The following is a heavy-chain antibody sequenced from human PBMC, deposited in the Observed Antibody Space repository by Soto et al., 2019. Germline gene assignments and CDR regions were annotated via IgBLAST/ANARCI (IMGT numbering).Heavy chain of an antibody. Sequence: SETLSLTCTVSGGSISAYYWNWVRQPPGKGLEWIGNIYYTGSTGSTNYNPSLKSRLTISVDTSRNQFSLNLTSVTAADTAVYYCARPSVAGTWGPFDYWGQGTPVTVSS. D-gene: IGHD6-19*01. CDR1: GGSISAYY. CDR2: IYYTGSTGST. V-gene: IGHV4-59*01. CDR3: ARPSVAGTWGPFDY. J-gene: IGHJ4*02.